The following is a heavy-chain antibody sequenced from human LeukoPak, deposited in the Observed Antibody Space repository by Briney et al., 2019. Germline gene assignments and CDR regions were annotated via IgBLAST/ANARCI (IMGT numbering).Heavy chain of an antibody. V-gene: IGHV3-11*01. CDR3: ARALYGSSGYYDS. CDR1: GVTFSDHY. CDR2: ISGSGATL. J-gene: IGHJ4*02. D-gene: IGHD3-22*01. Sequence: GGSLRLSCAASGVTFSDHYMSWVRQTPGRGLEWVTYISGSGATLHHADSVKGPFTISRDNAKNSLSLQMTSLRAEDTALYYCARALYGSSGYYDSWGQGILVTVSS.